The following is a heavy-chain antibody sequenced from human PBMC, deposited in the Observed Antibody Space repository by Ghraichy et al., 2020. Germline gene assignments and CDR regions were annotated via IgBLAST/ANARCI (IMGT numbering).Heavy chain of an antibody. CDR2: INGRGDKT. CDR3: ARASCGSECYYRLDP. Sequence: GESLNISCTGSEFTFSSHAMTWVRQAPGKGLEWVSVINGRGDKTNYADSVKGRFSISRDNSKNTLYLQMNNLRAEDTAVYYCARASCGSECYYRLDPWGQGTLVTVSS. J-gene: IGHJ5*02. V-gene: IGHV3-23*01. D-gene: IGHD2-21*01. CDR1: EFTFSSHA.